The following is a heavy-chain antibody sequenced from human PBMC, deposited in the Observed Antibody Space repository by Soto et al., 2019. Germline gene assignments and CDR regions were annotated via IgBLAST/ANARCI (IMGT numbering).Heavy chain of an antibody. Sequence: SETLSLTCTVSGGSMRNYFWTWIRQPPGKGLEWIGYIHYSGTTSFFPSYNPSLRSRVTISVDTSKNQFSLKLSSVTAADTAVYYCAGDSSGRAPTNYFDYWGQGTLVTVSS. CDR2: IHYSGTT. CDR3: AGDSSGRAPTNYFDY. CDR1: GGSMRNYF. D-gene: IGHD3-22*01. J-gene: IGHJ4*02. V-gene: IGHV4-59*01.